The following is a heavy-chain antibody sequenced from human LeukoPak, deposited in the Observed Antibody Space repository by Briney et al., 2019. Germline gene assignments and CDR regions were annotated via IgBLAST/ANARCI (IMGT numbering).Heavy chain of an antibody. V-gene: IGHV3-48*03. CDR3: ARGSIVVVVAATLGDY. CDR1: GFTFSSYE. J-gene: IGHJ4*02. D-gene: IGHD2-15*01. Sequence: GGSLRLSCAACGFTFSSYEMNWVRQAPGEGLEWVSYISSSGSTIYYADSVKGRFTISRDNAKNSLYLQMNSLRAEDTAVYYCARGSIVVVVAATLGDYWGQGTLVTVSS. CDR2: ISSSGSTI.